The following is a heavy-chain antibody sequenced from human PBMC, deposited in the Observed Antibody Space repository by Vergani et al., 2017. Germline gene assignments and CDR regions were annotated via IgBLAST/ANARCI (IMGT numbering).Heavy chain of an antibody. CDR1: GGTFSSYA. CDR3: ARDKGWGAFDI. D-gene: IGHD6-19*01. J-gene: IGHJ3*02. Sequence: QVQLVQSGAEVKKPGSSVKVSCKASGGTFSSYAISWVRQAPGKVFDCMGRIIPILGIANYAQKFQGRVTITADKSTSTAYMELSSLRSEDTAVYYCARDKGWGAFDIWGQGTMVTVSS. CDR2: IIPILGIA. V-gene: IGHV1-69*04.